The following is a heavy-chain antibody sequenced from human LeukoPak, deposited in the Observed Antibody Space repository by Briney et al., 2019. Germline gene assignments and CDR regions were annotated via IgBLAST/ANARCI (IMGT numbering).Heavy chain of an antibody. D-gene: IGHD2-8*01. CDR1: GGSLSSYY. V-gene: IGHV4-59*08. CDR2: IYFSGST. Sequence: PSETLSLTCTVSGGSLSSYYWSWIRQPPGKGLEWIGYIYFSGSTNYNPSFKSRVTISVDTSKNQFSLKLRSVTAADTAVYYCARHFRGRGYPIFDYWGQGTLVTVSS. CDR3: ARHFRGRGYPIFDY. J-gene: IGHJ4*02.